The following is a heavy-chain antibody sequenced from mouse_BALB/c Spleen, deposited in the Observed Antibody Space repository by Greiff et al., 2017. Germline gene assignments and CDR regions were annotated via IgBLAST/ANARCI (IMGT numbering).Heavy chain of an antibody. V-gene: IGHV1S81*02. J-gene: IGHJ1*01. Sequence: QVQLQQSGAELVKPGASVKLSCKASGYTFTSYYMYWVKQRPGQGLEWIGEINPSNGGTNFNEKFKSKATLTVDKSSSTAYMQLSSLTSEDSAVYYCTREGITTVVAPCDVWGAGTKVTVSS. CDR3: TREGITTVVAPCDV. CDR2: INPSNGGT. D-gene: IGHD1-1*01. CDR1: GYTFTSYY.